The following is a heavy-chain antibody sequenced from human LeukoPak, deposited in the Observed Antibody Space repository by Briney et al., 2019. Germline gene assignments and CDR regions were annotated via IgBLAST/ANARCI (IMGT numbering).Heavy chain of an antibody. D-gene: IGHD3-9*01. CDR1: GYTFTGYY. Sequence: GASVKVSCKASGYTFTGYYMHWVRQAPGQGLEWMGWISAYNGNTNYAQKLQGRVTMTTDTSTSTAYMELRSLRSDDTAVYYCARVRLYYDILTGYHDYWGQGTLVTVSS. V-gene: IGHV1-18*04. CDR2: ISAYNGNT. CDR3: ARVRLYYDILTGYHDY. J-gene: IGHJ4*02.